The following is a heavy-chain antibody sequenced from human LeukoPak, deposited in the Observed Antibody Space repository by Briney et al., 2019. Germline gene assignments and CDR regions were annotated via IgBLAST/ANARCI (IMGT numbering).Heavy chain of an antibody. CDR2: IRYDGSNK. CDR1: GFTFSSYD. J-gene: IGHJ4*02. CDR3: ANGIGYCSSTSCYTGRGYFDY. D-gene: IGHD2-2*02. V-gene: IGHV3-30*02. Sequence: PGGSLRLSCAASGFTFSSYDMHWVRQAPGKGLEWVAFIRYDGSNKYYADSVKGRFTISRDNSRNTLYVQMNNLRAEDTAVYYCANGIGYCSSTSCYTGRGYFDYWGQGTLVTVSS.